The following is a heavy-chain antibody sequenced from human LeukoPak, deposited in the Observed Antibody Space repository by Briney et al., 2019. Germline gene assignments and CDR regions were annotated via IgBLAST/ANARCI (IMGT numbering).Heavy chain of an antibody. CDR2: INSDGSST. D-gene: IGHD3-16*01. CDR3: AREGGVTPFDY. CDR1: EFTFSSYW. V-gene: IGHV3-74*01. J-gene: IGHJ4*02. Sequence: GGSLRLSCAASEFTFSSYWMHWVRQAPGKGLVWVSRINSDGSSTSYADSVKGRFTISRDNAKNTLYLQMNSLRAEDTAVYYCAREGGVTPFDYWGQGTLVTVSS.